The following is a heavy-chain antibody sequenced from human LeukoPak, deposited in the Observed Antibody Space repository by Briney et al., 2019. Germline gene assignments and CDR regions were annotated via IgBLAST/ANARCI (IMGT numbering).Heavy chain of an antibody. CDR1: GGTFSSYA. V-gene: IGHV1-69*13. CDR2: IIPIFGTA. J-gene: IGHJ4*02. D-gene: IGHD3-22*01. CDR3: ARVEYYDSSGPRSY. Sequence: GASVKVSCKASGGTFSSYAISWVRQAPGQGLEWMGGIIPIFGTANYGQKFQGRVTITADETTSTAYMELSSLRSEDTAVDYCARVEYYDSSGPRSYWGQGTLVTVSS.